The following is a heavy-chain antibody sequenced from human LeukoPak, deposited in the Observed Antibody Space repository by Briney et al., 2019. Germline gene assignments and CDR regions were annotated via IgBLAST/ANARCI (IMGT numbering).Heavy chain of an antibody. Sequence: GGSLRLSCAASGFTFSSYSMNWVRRAPGKGLEWVSSISSASTYIYYADSVKGRFTISRDNAKNSLYLQMNSLRAGDTAMYYCARLVWDTTMADGDIDSWGQGTLLIVSS. J-gene: IGHJ4*02. CDR2: ISSASTYI. CDR1: GFTFSSYS. CDR3: ARLVWDTTMADGDIDS. V-gene: IGHV3-21*01. D-gene: IGHD5-18*01.